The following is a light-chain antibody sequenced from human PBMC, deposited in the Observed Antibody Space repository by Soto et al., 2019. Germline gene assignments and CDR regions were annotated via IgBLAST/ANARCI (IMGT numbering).Light chain of an antibody. CDR2: GVN. CDR3: SLYAGTNNYV. V-gene: IGLV2-8*01. J-gene: IGLJ1*01. CDR1: SSDVGGYDY. Sequence: QSVLTQPPSASGSPGQSVTISCTGTSSDVGGYDYVSWHQQHPGKAPKVIIYGVNKRPSGVPDRFSGSKSGNTASLTVSGLQAEDEADYYCSLYAGTNNYVFGIGTKLTVL.